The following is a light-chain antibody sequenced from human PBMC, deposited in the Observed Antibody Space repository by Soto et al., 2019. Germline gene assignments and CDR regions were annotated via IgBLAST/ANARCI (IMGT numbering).Light chain of an antibody. J-gene: IGLJ1*01. CDR2: DVS. Sequence: SELTQPASVSGSPGQSIPVSCTGTSSDVGGYNYVSWYQQHPGKVPQLMIYDVSNRPSGVSNRFSGSKSGNTASLTISGLQAEDEADYYCSSYTSSNTYVFGTGTKVTVL. CDR3: SSYTSSNTYV. CDR1: SSDVGGYNY. V-gene: IGLV2-14*01.